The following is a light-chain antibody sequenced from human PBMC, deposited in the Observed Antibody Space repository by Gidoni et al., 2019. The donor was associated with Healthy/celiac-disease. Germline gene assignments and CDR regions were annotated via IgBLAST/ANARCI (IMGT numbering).Light chain of an antibody. CDR3: AAWDDSLNGYV. CDR2: SNN. Sequence: QSVLTKPASASGTPGQGVTIACSGSSSNIGSNTVNWYQQLPGTAPKLLIYSNNQRPSGVPDRFSGSKSGTSASLAISGLQSEDEADYYCAAWDDSLNGYVFGTGTKVTVL. J-gene: IGLJ1*01. CDR1: SSNIGSNT. V-gene: IGLV1-44*01.